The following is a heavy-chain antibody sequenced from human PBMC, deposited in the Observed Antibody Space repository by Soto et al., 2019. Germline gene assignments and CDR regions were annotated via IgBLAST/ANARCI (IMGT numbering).Heavy chain of an antibody. J-gene: IGHJ4*02. CDR2: ISGSSDST. D-gene: IGHD1-26*01. CDR1: GFTFSSYA. V-gene: IGHV3-23*01. CDR3: ARRGSGSYYDY. Sequence: EVQLLESGGGLVQPGGSLRFSCAASGFTFSSYAMNWVRQAPGKGLAWVSVISGSSDSTYYADSVKGRFTISRDNSKNTLYLPMNSLRAEDTVIYYCARRGSGSYYDYWGQGTLVTVSS.